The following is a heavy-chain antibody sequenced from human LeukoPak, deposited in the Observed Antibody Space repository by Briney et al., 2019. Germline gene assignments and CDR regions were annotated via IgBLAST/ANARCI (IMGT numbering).Heavy chain of an antibody. CDR2: IHYTGST. J-gene: IGHJ6*03. V-gene: IGHV4-59*01. CDR3: ARGSSWYSYYYMDV. D-gene: IGHD6-13*01. CDR1: GGSINSYY. Sequence: SETLSLTCSVSGGSINSYYWSWIRQPPGKGLECIGYIHYTGSTNYNPSLKSRVTISLDRSKRQFSLRLISVTAADTAVYYCARGSSWYSYYYMDVWGKGTTVTISS.